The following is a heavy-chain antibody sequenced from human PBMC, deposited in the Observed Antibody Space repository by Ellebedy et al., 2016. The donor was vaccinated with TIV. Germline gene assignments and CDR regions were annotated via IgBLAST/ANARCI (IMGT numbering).Heavy chain of an antibody. CDR1: GYTFTSYY. CDR3: ARVDLYYGMDV. J-gene: IGHJ6*02. CDR2: INPSGGST. V-gene: IGHV1-46*01. Sequence: ASVKVSCXASGYTFTSYYMHWVRQAPGQGLEWMGIINPSGGSTSYAQKFQGRVTMTRDTSISTAYMELSRLRSDDTAVYYCARVDLYYGMDVWGQGTTVTVSS. D-gene: IGHD3/OR15-3a*01.